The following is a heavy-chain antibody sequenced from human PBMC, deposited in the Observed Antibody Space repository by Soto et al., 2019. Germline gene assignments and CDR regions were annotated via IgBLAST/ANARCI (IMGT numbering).Heavy chain of an antibody. V-gene: IGHV4-31*03. CDR3: ARRILATERFDY. D-gene: IGHD5-12*01. CDR2: IYYSGST. CDR1: GGSISSGGYY. Sequence: PSETLSLTCTVSGGSISSGGYYWSWIRQHPGKGLEWIGYIYYSGSTYYNPSLKSRVTISVDTSKNQFSLTVTSVTAADTAVYYCARRILATERFDYWGQGTLVTVSS. J-gene: IGHJ4*02.